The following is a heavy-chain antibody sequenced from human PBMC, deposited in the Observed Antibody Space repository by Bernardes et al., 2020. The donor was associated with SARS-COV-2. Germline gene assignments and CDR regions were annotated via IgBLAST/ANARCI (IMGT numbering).Heavy chain of an antibody. CDR3: AKFRGATLPAYHFDN. J-gene: IGHJ4*02. Sequence: GGSLRFSCAASGFTFSHYGMHWVRQAPGKGMEWVAVVAFDGRTTYYADAVNGRFTISRDNSITTMYLQMNSLRAEDTAIYYCAKFRGATLPAYHFDNWGQGTLVTVSA. V-gene: IGHV3-30*18. CDR2: VAFDGRTT. D-gene: IGHD3-10*01. CDR1: GFTFSHYG.